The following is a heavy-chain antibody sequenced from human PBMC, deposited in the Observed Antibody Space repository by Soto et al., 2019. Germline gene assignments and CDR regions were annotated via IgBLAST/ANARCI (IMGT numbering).Heavy chain of an antibody. CDR2: ISSRSDI. V-gene: IGHV3-21*01. D-gene: IGHD2-2*02. CDR3: AREYTAWPLAYGLDV. Sequence: GXLRLSCVGSGFXFSTYILNWVRQAPGKGLEWVSSISSRSDIYYADSVKVRFTISRDNAKNSVSLQMNSMRAEDTAVYYCAREYTAWPLAYGLDVWGQGTTVPVS. J-gene: IGHJ6*02. CDR1: GFXFSTYI.